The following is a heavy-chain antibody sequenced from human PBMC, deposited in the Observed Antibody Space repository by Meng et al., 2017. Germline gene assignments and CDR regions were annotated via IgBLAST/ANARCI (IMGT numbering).Heavy chain of an antibody. Sequence: GSLRLSCAVYGGSFSGYYWSWIRQPPGKGLEWIGEINHSGSTNYNPSLKSRATISVDTSKNQFSLKLSSVTAADTAVYYCARGRGSYNRAAHFDYWGQGTLVTVAS. CDR2: INHSGST. CDR3: ARGRGSYNRAAHFDY. CDR1: GGSFSGYY. J-gene: IGHJ4*02. V-gene: IGHV4-34*01. D-gene: IGHD1-26*01.